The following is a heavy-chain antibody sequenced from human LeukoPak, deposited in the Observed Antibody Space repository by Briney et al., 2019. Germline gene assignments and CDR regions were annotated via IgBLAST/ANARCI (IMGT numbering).Heavy chain of an antibody. CDR2: IYYSGST. Sequence: SETLSLTCTVSGGSISSSSYYWGWIRQPPGKGLEWIGSIYYSGSTYYNPSLKSRVTISVDTSKNQFSLKLSSVTAADTAVYYCARVRGSIAVAGSWFDPWGQGTLVTVSS. D-gene: IGHD6-19*01. J-gene: IGHJ5*02. CDR3: ARVRGSIAVAGSWFDP. V-gene: IGHV4-39*07. CDR1: GGSISSSSYY.